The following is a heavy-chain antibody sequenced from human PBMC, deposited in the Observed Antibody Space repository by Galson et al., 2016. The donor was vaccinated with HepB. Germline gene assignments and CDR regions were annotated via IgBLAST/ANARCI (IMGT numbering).Heavy chain of an antibody. J-gene: IGHJ6*04. CDR1: GYTFSAYK. V-gene: IGHV1-3*01. D-gene: IGHD3-10*01. Sequence: SAKVSCKASGYTFSAYKIHWVRQAPGQTLEWMGWINAANGNTEYLQKFQDRVTISRDTSAGTVYMELSSLRSEDTAAYFCARDLSVLRGVVEDTSYYYYYSMDVWGKGTTVTVSS. CDR2: INAANGNT. CDR3: ARDLSVLRGVVEDTSYYYYYSMDV.